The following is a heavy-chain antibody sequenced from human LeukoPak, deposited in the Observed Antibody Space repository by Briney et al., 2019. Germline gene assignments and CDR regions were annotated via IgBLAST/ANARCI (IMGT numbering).Heavy chain of an antibody. Sequence: GGSLRLSCAASGFTFSSYSMLWVRQAPGKGLEWVSYISSSSSTIYYADSVKGRFTISRDNAKNSLYLQMSSLRAEDTAVYYCARDDEIKPYWGQGILVTVSS. J-gene: IGHJ4*02. CDR2: ISSSSSTI. D-gene: IGHD5-24*01. V-gene: IGHV3-48*04. CDR3: ARDDEIKPY. CDR1: GFTFSSYS.